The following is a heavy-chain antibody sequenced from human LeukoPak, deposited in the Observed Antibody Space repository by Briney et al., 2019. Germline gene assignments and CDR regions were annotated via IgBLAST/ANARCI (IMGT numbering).Heavy chain of an antibody. J-gene: IGHJ4*02. D-gene: IGHD5/OR15-5a*01. CDR1: GYTFTDYH. CDR3: ARDREVYDWAYYFNY. Sequence: ASVKVSCKTSGYTFTDYHMHWVRQAPGQGLEWMGWMKPKSGDTRYAQKFQGRVTMTRDTSISTAYMELSGLRSDDTAVYYCARDREVYDWAYYFNYWGQGTLVTVSS. CDR2: MKPKSGDT. V-gene: IGHV1-2*02.